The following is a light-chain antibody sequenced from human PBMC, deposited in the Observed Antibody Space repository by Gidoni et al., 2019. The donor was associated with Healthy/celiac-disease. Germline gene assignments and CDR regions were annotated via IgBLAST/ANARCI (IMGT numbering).Light chain of an antibody. J-gene: IGKJ2*01. V-gene: IGKV1-33*01. CDR1: QDISNY. Sequence: DIQMPQSPSSLSASGGERVTITCQASQDISNYLNWYQQKPGKAPKLLIYDASNLETGVPSRFSGSGSGTDFTFTISSLQPEDIATYYCQQYDNLPYTFGQGTKLEIK. CDR3: QQYDNLPYT. CDR2: DAS.